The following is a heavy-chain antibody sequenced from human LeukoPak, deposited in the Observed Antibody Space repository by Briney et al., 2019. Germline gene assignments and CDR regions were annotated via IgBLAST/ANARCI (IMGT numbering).Heavy chain of an antibody. Sequence: GGSLRLSCAASGFTFSSYAMSWVRQAPGKGLEWVSAISGSGGSTYYADSVKGRFTISRDNAKNSLYLQMNSLRAEDTAVYYCARDGYCSGGSCYFLYGMDVWGQGTTVTVSS. CDR3: ARDGYCSGGSCYFLYGMDV. D-gene: IGHD2-15*01. CDR1: GFTFSSYA. CDR2: ISGSGGST. J-gene: IGHJ6*02. V-gene: IGHV3-23*01.